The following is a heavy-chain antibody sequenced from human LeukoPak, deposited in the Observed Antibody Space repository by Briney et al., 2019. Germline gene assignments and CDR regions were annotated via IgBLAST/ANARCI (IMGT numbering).Heavy chain of an antibody. CDR2: MNPSSGNT. V-gene: IGHV1-8*01. Sequence: GASVKVSCKASGYTFTSYDINWVRQATGQGLEWMGWMNPSSGNTGYAQKFQGRVTMTRNTSISTAYMELSSLRSEDTAVYYCATGLSKYSSSWYGHYYYYGMDVWGQGTTVTVSS. J-gene: IGHJ6*02. CDR1: GYTFTSYD. CDR3: ATGLSKYSSSWYGHYYYYGMDV. D-gene: IGHD6-13*01.